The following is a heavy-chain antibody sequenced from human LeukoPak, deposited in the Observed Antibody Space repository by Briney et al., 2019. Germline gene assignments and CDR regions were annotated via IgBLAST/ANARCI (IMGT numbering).Heavy chain of an antibody. CDR2: INSDGSST. CDR1: GFTFSSYW. J-gene: IGHJ6*03. Sequence: GGSLRLSCAASGFTFSSYWMHWVRQAPGKGLVWVSRINSDGSSTNYADSVKGRFTISRDNAKNTLYLQMNSLRAEDTAVYYCTTDRRLLTDYYYYMDVWGKGTTVTVSS. V-gene: IGHV3-74*01. D-gene: IGHD2/OR15-2a*01. CDR3: TTDRRLLTDYYYYMDV.